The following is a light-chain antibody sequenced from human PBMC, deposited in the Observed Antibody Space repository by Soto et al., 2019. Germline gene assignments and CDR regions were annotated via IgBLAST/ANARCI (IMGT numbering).Light chain of an antibody. CDR2: EVN. J-gene: IGLJ3*02. Sequence: QSALTQPASVTGSPGQSITISCTGTSSNVGGYKFVSWYQQHPGKAPKLMIYEVNNRPSGVSNRFSGSKSGNTASLTISGLQTEVEADYYCSSYTSSATWVFGGGTKLTVL. CDR3: SSYTSSATWV. V-gene: IGLV2-14*01. CDR1: SSNVGGYKF.